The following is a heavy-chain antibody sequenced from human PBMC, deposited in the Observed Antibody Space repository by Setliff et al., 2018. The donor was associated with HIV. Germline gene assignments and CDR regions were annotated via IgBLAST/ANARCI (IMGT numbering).Heavy chain of an antibody. Sequence: PSETLSLTCTVSGGSISSSSYYWGWIRQPPGKGLEWIANIYYSGSTFYNPSLKSRVTMSVDTSKNQFSLKLNSVTAADTAVYFCARAPGYSYSFYFDSWGQGTLVTVS. D-gene: IGHD5-18*01. V-gene: IGHV4-39*07. CDR2: IYYSGST. CDR1: GGSISSSSYY. CDR3: ARAPGYSYSFYFDS. J-gene: IGHJ4*02.